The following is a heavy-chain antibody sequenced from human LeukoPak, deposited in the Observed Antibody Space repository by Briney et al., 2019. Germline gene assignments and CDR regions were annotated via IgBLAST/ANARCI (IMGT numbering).Heavy chain of an antibody. Sequence: SQTLSLTCAISGDSVSSNSAAWNWIRQSPSRGLEWLGRTYYRSKWYNDYAVSVKSRITINPDTSKNQFSLQLNSVTPEDTAVYYCAREGRSLGYDILTGYTYYYYYYMDVWGKGTTVTISS. J-gene: IGHJ6*03. CDR2: TYYRSKWYN. V-gene: IGHV6-1*01. CDR1: GDSVSSNSAA. CDR3: AREGRSLGYDILTGYTYYYYYYMDV. D-gene: IGHD3-9*01.